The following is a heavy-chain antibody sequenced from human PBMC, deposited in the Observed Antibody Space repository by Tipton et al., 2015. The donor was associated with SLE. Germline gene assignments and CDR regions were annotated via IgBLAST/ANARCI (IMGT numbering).Heavy chain of an antibody. CDR2: IYTRGST. D-gene: IGHD3/OR15-3a*01. V-gene: IGHV4-61*09. CDR3: ARRAFWTGPFDY. Sequence: TLSLTCAVSGASIGLGNYYWTWIRQPAGKGLEWFGHIYTRGSTDYSPSLKSRVTISLDTSKSQFSLKLSSVTAADTAVYYCARRAFWTGPFDYWGQGTLVTVSS. CDR1: GASIGLGNYY. J-gene: IGHJ4*02.